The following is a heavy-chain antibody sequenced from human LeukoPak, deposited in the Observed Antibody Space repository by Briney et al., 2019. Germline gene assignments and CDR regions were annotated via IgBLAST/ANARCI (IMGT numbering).Heavy chain of an antibody. CDR3: ARNIWFGESADAFDI. D-gene: IGHD3-10*01. J-gene: IGHJ3*02. CDR1: GYTFTGYY. CDR2: INPNSGGR. Sequence: GASVKVSCKASGYTFTGYYMHWARQAPGQGLEWMGWINPNSGGRNYAQKFQGRVTMTRDKSIRTAYMELSRLTSDDTAVYYCARNIWFGESADAFDIWGQGTMVTVSS. V-gene: IGHV1-2*02.